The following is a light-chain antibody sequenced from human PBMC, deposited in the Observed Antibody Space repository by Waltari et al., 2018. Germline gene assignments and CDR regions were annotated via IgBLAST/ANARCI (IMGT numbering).Light chain of an antibody. Sequence: DIVMTQSPDSLAVSLGERATINRKSSQSVLYSPDNRNYLAWYQQKPGQPPNLLIYWASTRESGVPDRFSGSGSGTDFTLTISSLQAEDVAVYYCQQYYITPLSFGGGTKVEIK. CDR2: WAS. CDR1: QSVLYSPDNRNY. V-gene: IGKV4-1*01. CDR3: QQYYITPLS. J-gene: IGKJ4*01.